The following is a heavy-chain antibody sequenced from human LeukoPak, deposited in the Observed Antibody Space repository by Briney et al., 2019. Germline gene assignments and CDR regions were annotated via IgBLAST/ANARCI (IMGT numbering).Heavy chain of an antibody. CDR3: ASAATAALAEYFQH. D-gene: IGHD6-13*01. J-gene: IGHJ1*01. CDR2: IYYSGST. CDR1: GGFISSSSYY. Sequence: SETLSLTCTVSGGFISSSSYYWGWIRQPPGKGLEWIGSIYYSGSTYYNPSLKSRVTISVDTSKNQFSLKLSSVTAADTAVYYCASAATAALAEYFQHWGQGTLVTVSS. V-gene: IGHV4-39*01.